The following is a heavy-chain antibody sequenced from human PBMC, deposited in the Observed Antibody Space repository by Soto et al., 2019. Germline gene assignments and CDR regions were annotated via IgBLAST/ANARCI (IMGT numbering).Heavy chain of an antibody. D-gene: IGHD3-22*01. CDR3: ARDWTHYDSSGPGDY. V-gene: IGHV1-3*01. CDR1: GDTFTSRP. Sequence: ASVKVSCNASGDTFTSRPMHWVRQAPGQGLEWMGWINAGNGDTKYSQKFQGRVTITRDTSANTAYMELSSLRSEDTAVFYCARDWTHYDSSGPGDYWGQGTLVTASS. J-gene: IGHJ4*02. CDR2: INAGNGDT.